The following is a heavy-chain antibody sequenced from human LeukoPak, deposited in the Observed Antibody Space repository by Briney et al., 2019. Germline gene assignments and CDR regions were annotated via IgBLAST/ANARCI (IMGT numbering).Heavy chain of an antibody. CDR1: GVTFSSYA. CDR2: ISDSGGSR. J-gene: IGHJ4*02. D-gene: IGHD4-23*01. Sequence: PGGSLRLSCAASGVTFSSYAMTWVRQAPGKGLEWVSSISDSGGSRYYADSVEGRFTISRDNSKNTLYLQMNSLRAEDTAVYYCASSPPTVATVSYFDYWGQGTLVTVSS. CDR3: ASSPPTVATVSYFDY. V-gene: IGHV3-23*01.